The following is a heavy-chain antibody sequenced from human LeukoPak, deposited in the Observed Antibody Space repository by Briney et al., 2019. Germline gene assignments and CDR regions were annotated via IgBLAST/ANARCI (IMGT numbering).Heavy chain of an antibody. J-gene: IGHJ4*02. Sequence: GGSLRLSCAASGFTFRTYSMTWVRQAPGKGLEWVSALGVSGGGPEYADSVKGRLTITRDDSKNTLYLQMDSLRSEDTAVYYCAVDPDVSLAAAVKVGDYWGQGTLVTVSS. CDR2: LGVSGGGP. CDR1: GFTFRTYS. CDR3: AVDPDVSLAAAVKVGDY. D-gene: IGHD6-13*01. V-gene: IGHV3-23*01.